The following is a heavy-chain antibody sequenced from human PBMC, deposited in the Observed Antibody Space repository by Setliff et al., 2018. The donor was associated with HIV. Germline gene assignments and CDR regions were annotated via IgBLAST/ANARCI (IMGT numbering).Heavy chain of an antibody. Sequence: ASVKVSCKASGYTFTDYYIHWVRQAPGQGLEWMGWIYPNTGGTNYAQEFQGRVTMTRDTSISTAYMELSRLRSDDTAVYYCAREIGDYYDSSGYYPPTDYYYGMDVWGQGTTVTVSS. J-gene: IGHJ6*02. CDR1: GYTFTDYY. D-gene: IGHD3-22*01. CDR3: AREIGDYYDSSGYYPPTDYYYGMDV. CDR2: IYPNTGGT. V-gene: IGHV1-2*02.